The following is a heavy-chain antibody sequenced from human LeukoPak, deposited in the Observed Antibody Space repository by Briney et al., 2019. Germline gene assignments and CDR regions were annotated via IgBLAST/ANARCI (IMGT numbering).Heavy chain of an antibody. CDR3: ARREDYDFWSGWFDY. CDR2: IYPGDSDT. V-gene: IGHV5-51*01. J-gene: IGHJ4*02. Sequence: GESLKISCKGSGYSFTSYWIGWVRQMPGKGLEWMGIIYPGDSDTRYSPSLQGQVTISADKSLSTAYLQWSSLKASGTAMYYCARREDYDFWSGWFDYWGQGTLVTVSS. D-gene: IGHD3-3*01. CDR1: GYSFTSYW.